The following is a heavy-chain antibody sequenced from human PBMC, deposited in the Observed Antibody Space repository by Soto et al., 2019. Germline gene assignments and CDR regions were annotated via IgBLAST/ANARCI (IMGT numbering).Heavy chain of an antibody. V-gene: IGHV3-21*01. CDR3: ARDSSFGVVIPWGMDV. D-gene: IGHD3-3*01. J-gene: IGHJ6*02. CDR2: ISSSSSYI. CDR1: GFTFSSYN. Sequence: PGGSLRLSCAASGFTFSSYNMNWVRQAPGKGLEWVSSISSSSSYIYYADSVKGRLTISRDNAKNSLYLQMNSLRAEDTAVYYCARDSSFGVVIPWGMDVWGQGTTVTVSS.